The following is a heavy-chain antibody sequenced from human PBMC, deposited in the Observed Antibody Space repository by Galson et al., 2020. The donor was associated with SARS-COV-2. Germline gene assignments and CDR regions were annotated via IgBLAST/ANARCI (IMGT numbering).Heavy chain of an antibody. D-gene: IGHD3-10*01. CDR2: IYYSGNT. CDR3: ARRSPWFGDALAGV. CDR1: GGSTSTGSHS. J-gene: IGHJ6*02. V-gene: IGHV4-31*03. Sequence: SQTLSLTCTVSGGSTSTGSHSWIWIRQRPAKGLEWIGNIYYSGNTYYNPTLTSRLTISVDTYNNELHLKLTSATAADTAVYYCARRSPWFGDALAGVWGQGTTVAVSS.